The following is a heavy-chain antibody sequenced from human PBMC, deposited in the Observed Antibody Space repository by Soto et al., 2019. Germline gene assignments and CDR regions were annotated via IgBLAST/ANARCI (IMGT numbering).Heavy chain of an antibody. Sequence: PGGSLRLSCAASGFTVSSNYMSWVRQAPGKGLEWVSVIYSGGSTYYADSVKGRFTISRDNSKNTLYLQMNSLRAEDTAVYYCAREGGYSYGGGYYYYYGMDVCGQDTKVTVSS. CDR2: IYSGGST. V-gene: IGHV3-66*01. CDR3: AREGGYSYGGGYYYYYGMDV. J-gene: IGHJ6*02. D-gene: IGHD5-18*01. CDR1: GFTVSSNY.